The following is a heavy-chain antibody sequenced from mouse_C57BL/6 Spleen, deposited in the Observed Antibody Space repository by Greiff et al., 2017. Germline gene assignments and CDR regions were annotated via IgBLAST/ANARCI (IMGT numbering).Heavy chain of an antibody. CDR1: GFSLTSYG. Sequence: VKLMESGPGLVQPSQSLSITCTVSGFSLTSYGVHWVRQSPGKGLEWLGVIWRGGSTDYNAAFMSRLSITKDNSKSQVFFKMNSLQADDTAIYYCAKEGVLGTWGVDYWGQGTTLTVSS. D-gene: IGHD3-1*01. CDR2: IWRGGST. V-gene: IGHV2-5*01. CDR3: AKEGVLGTWGVDY. J-gene: IGHJ2*01.